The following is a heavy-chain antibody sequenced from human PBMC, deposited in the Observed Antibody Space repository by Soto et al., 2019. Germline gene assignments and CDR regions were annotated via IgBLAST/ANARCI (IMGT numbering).Heavy chain of an antibody. Sequence: QVQLQESGPGLVKPSETLSLTCTVSGGPISSYHWSWIRQTPGKGLEWIGYIHYSGSTNYNPSLRSRVTISVDTSRNQFSLRLSSVTAADTAVYYGTGDMNHRVWYKYWGQGTLVTVSS. CDR3: TGDMNHRVWYKY. D-gene: IGHD1-1*01. CDR2: IHYSGST. V-gene: IGHV4-59*01. CDR1: GGPISSYH. J-gene: IGHJ4*02.